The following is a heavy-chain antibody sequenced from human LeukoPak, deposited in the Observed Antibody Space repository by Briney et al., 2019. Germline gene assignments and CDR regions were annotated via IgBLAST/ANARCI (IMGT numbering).Heavy chain of an antibody. CDR3: ARTNELGGWVTGLRLFDY. V-gene: IGHV3-30*14. J-gene: IGHJ4*02. D-gene: IGHD1-7*01. CDR2: ISYDGSNK. CDR1: GFTFSSYA. Sequence: PGGSLRLSCAASGFTFSSYAMHWVRQAPGKGLEWVAVISYDGSNKYYADSVKGRFTISRDNSKNTLYLQMNSLRAEDTAVYYCARTNELGGWVTGLRLFDYWGQGTLVTVSS.